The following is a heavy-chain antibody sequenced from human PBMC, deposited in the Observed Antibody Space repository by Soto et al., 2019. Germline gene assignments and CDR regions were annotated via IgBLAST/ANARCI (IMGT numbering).Heavy chain of an antibody. D-gene: IGHD6-6*01. J-gene: IGHJ3*02. CDR2: ISWNSGSI. V-gene: IGHV3-9*01. Sequence: GGSLRLSCAASGFTFDDYAMHWVRQAPGKGLEWVSGISWNSGSIGYADSVKGRFTISRDNAKNSLYLQMNSLRAEDTALYYCAKDYVFGYSSSGTAFDIWGQGTMVTVSS. CDR3: AKDYVFGYSSSGTAFDI. CDR1: GFTFDDYA.